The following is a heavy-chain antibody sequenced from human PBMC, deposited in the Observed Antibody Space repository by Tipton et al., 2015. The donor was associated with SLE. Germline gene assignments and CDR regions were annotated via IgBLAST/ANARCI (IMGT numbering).Heavy chain of an antibody. CDR1: GYAFYGYY. D-gene: IGHD3-10*01. V-gene: IGHV4-34*01. CDR3: VRSRLYPGPDAFDI. J-gene: IGHJ3*02. CDR2: INHGGST. Sequence: QLVQSGAEVKKPGASVKVSCKASGYAFYGYYMHWIRQPPGKGLEWIGEINHGGSTNYNSSLKSRVTISVDMSKNHFSLQLRSLSAADTAVYYCVRSRLYPGPDAFDIWGQGTLVTVSS.